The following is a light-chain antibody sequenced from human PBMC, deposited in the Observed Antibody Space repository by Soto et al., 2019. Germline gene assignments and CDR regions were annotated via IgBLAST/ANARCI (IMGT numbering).Light chain of an antibody. CDR1: SSDVGGYNY. V-gene: IGLV2-14*01. CDR2: EVS. Sequence: QSVLTQPASVSGSPGQSITISCTGTSSDVGGYNYVSWYQQHPGKAPKLMIYEVSNRPSGVSNRFSGSKSGNTASLTISGLQAEDEAEYYCSSYTSSNVVFGGGTKVTVL. J-gene: IGLJ2*01. CDR3: SSYTSSNVV.